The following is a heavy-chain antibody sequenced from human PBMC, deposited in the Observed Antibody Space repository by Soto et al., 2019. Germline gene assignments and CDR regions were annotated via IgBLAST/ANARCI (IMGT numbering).Heavy chain of an antibody. CDR2: IDYSGST. CDR3: ARGRIAVAGCIFDY. CDR1: GGSITSGGYY. J-gene: IGHJ4*02. V-gene: IGHV4-31*03. Sequence: QVQLQESGPGLVKPSQTLSLTCTVSGGSITSGGYYWSWIRQHPGKGLEWIGYIDYSGSTYYNPSLKSRVTISVDTSRNQFSLKLSSVTAADTSVYYCARGRIAVAGCIFDYWGQGTLVTVSS. D-gene: IGHD6-19*01.